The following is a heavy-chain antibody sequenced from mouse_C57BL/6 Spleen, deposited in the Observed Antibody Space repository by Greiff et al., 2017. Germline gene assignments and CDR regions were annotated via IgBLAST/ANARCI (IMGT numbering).Heavy chain of an antibody. CDR3: AYYDGSSYYAMDY. D-gene: IGHD1-1*01. Sequence: QVQLQQSGAELVKPGASVKLSCKASGYTFTSYWMHWVKQRPGQGLEWIGMIHPNSGSTNYNEKFKSKATLTVDKSSSTAYMQLSSLTSEDSAVYYWAYYDGSSYYAMDYWGQGTSVTVSS. J-gene: IGHJ4*01. V-gene: IGHV1-64*01. CDR2: IHPNSGST. CDR1: GYTFTSYW.